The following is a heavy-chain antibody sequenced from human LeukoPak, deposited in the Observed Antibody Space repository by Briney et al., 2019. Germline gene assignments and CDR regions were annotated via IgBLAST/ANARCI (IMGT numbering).Heavy chain of an antibody. CDR3: ARITMVRGVDY. Sequence: PSETLSLTCTVSGGSIGSSSYYWGWIRQPPGKGLEWIGSIYYSGSTYYNPSLKSRVTISVDTSKNQFSLKLSSVTAADTAVYYCARITMVRGVDYWGQGTLVTVSS. J-gene: IGHJ4*02. CDR1: GGSIGSSSYY. D-gene: IGHD3-10*01. CDR2: IYYSGST. V-gene: IGHV4-39*01.